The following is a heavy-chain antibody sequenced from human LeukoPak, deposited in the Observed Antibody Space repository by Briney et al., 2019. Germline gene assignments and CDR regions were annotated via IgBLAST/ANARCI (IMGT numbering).Heavy chain of an antibody. CDR1: GGSISSSSYY. CDR3: ARDDSYGYVY. D-gene: IGHD5-18*01. CDR2: IYYSGST. Sequence: PSETLSLTCTVSGGSISSSSYYWSWIRQPPGKGLEWIGYIYYSGSTNYNPSLKSRVTISVDTSKNQFSLKLSSVTAADTAVYYCARDDSYGYVYWGQGTLVTVSS. V-gene: IGHV4-61*01. J-gene: IGHJ4*02.